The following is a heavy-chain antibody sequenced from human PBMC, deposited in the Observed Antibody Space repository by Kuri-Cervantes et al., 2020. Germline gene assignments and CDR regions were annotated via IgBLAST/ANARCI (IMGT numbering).Heavy chain of an antibody. V-gene: IGHV1-69*05. CDR3: ARERASLVPRAGGAFDI. Sequence: SVKVSCKASGGTFSSYAISWVRQAPGQGLEWMGGIIPIFGTANYAQKFQGRVTITTDESTSTAYMELSSLRSEDTAVYYCARERASLVPRAGGAFDIWGQGTMVTVSS. CDR2: IIPIFGTA. J-gene: IGHJ3*02. D-gene: IGHD1-26*01. CDR1: GGTFSSYA.